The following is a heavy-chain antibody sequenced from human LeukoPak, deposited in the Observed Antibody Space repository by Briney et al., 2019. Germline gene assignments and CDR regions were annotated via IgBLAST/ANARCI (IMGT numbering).Heavy chain of an antibody. CDR1: DDSFSSHY. V-gene: IGHV4-59*11. CDR3: ARDLVTVTKGFDI. CDR2: ISYIGRT. J-gene: IGHJ3*02. D-gene: IGHD4-17*01. Sequence: PSETLSLTCAVSDDSFSSHYWTWIRQPPGKGLEWIGYISYIGRTNYNPSLKSRVTISIDTSKNQFSLKLRSVTAADTAVYYCARDLVTVTKGFDIWGQGTMVSVSS.